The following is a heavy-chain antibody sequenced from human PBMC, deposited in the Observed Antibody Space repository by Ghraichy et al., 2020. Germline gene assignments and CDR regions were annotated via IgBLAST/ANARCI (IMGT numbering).Heavy chain of an antibody. Sequence: GGSLRLSCAVSGFTFSNYWMSWVRQAPGKGLEWVANIKQDESEKYYVDSVNGRFTISRDNAENSLYLQMSSLRVEDTAVYFCARDVLGGNFDYWGQGTLVTVSS. CDR2: IKQDESEK. V-gene: IGHV3-7*01. J-gene: IGHJ4*02. D-gene: IGHD1-26*01. CDR3: ARDVLGGNFDY. CDR1: GFTFSNYW.